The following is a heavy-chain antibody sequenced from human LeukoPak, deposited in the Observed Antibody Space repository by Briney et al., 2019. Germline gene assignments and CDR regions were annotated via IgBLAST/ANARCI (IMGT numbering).Heavy chain of an antibody. CDR3: AKDGVPLPITMTVVVTPYFDY. D-gene: IGHD3-22*01. V-gene: IGHV3-23*01. Sequence: GGSLRLSCAASGFTFSSYAMSWVRQAPGKGLEWVSAISGSGGSTYYADSVKGRFTISRDNSKNTLYLQMNSLRAEDTAVYYCAKDGVPLPITMTVVVTPYFDYWGQGTLVTVSS. CDR2: ISGSGGST. J-gene: IGHJ4*02. CDR1: GFTFSSYA.